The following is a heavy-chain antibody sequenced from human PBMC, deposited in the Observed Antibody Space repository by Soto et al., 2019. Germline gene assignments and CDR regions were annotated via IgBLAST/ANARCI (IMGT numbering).Heavy chain of an antibody. Sequence: ASVKVSCKASGYTFTGYYMHWVRQAPGQGLEWMGWINPNSGGTNYAQKFQGWVTMTRDTSISTAYMELSRLRSDDTAVYYCARDRADYYDSSGYRGRDGMDVWGQGTTVTVSS. CDR3: ARDRADYYDSSGYRGRDGMDV. CDR1: GYTFTGYY. CDR2: INPNSGGT. D-gene: IGHD3-22*01. V-gene: IGHV1-2*04. J-gene: IGHJ6*02.